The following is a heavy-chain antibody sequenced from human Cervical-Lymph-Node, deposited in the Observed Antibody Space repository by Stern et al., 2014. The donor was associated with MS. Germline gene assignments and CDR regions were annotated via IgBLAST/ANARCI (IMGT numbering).Heavy chain of an antibody. Sequence: QLVQSGPEVKKPGTSVKVSCKASGFTFTSSAVQWVRQARGQRLEWIGWIVVGSGKTNYAQKFQERVTITRDMSTSTAYMELSSLRSEDTAVYYCAAIRDYYDSSGYDAFDIWGQGTMVTVSS. J-gene: IGHJ3*02. CDR2: IVVGSGKT. CDR3: AAIRDYYDSSGYDAFDI. D-gene: IGHD3-22*01. CDR1: GFTFTSSA. V-gene: IGHV1-58*01.